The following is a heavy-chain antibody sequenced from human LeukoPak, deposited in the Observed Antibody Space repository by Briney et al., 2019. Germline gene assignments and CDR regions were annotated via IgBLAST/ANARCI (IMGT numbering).Heavy chain of an antibody. CDR2: INPSGGST. CDR3: AILTTDENEDFDY. V-gene: IGHV1-46*01. Sequence: GASVTDSCKASGYTFTSYYMHWVRQAPGQELEWMGIINPSGGSTSYAQKFQGRVTMTRDTSTSTVYMELSSLRSEDTAVYYCAILTTDENEDFDYWGQGTLVTVSS. CDR1: GYTFTSYY. D-gene: IGHD4-17*01. J-gene: IGHJ4*02.